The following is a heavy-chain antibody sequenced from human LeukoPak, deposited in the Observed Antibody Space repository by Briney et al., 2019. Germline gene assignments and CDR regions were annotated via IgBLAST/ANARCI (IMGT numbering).Heavy chain of an antibody. V-gene: IGHV4-34*01. J-gene: IGHJ6*02. D-gene: IGHD3-3*01. Sequence: PSETLSLTCAVYGGSFSGYYWSWIRQPPGKGLEWIGEINHSGSTNYNPSLKSRVTISVDTSKNQFSLKLSSVTAADTAVYYCALFGTDPDYYYYGMDVWGQGTQVTVSS. CDR2: INHSGST. CDR3: ALFGTDPDYYYYGMDV. CDR1: GGSFSGYY.